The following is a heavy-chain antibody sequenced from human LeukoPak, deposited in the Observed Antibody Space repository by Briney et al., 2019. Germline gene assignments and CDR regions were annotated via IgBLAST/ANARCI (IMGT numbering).Heavy chain of an antibody. CDR1: GFTFSSYA. Sequence: PGGSLRLSCAASGFTFSSYAMSWVRQAPGKGLEWVSVIYSGGSTYYADSVKGRFTISRDNSKNTLYLQMNSLRAEDTAVYYCARGEVGTKPSDYWGQGTLVTVSS. CDR3: ARGEVGTKPSDY. V-gene: IGHV3-66*01. CDR2: IYSGGST. D-gene: IGHD1-26*01. J-gene: IGHJ4*02.